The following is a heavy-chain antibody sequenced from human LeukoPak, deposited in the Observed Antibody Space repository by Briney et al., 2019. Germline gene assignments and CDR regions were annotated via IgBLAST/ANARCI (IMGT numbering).Heavy chain of an antibody. V-gene: IGHV3-48*04. CDR1: GFTFSVYS. CDR3: ARDRHPFLEWDRGYYYYMDV. CDR2: ISGSGSVI. J-gene: IGHJ6*03. D-gene: IGHD3-3*01. Sequence: PGESLRLSCAASGFTFSVYSMNWVRQAPGKGLEWLSYISGSGSVIYYADSVKGRFTISRDNAKNSLYLQMNSLRAEDTAVYYCARDRHPFLEWDRGYYYYMDVWGKGTTVTVSS.